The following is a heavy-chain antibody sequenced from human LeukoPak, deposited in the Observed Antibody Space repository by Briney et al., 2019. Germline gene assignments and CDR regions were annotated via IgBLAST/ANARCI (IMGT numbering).Heavy chain of an antibody. CDR3: AYPAAEGYHYYYMDV. V-gene: IGHV3-66*02. CDR2: IKSGGDT. D-gene: IGHD1-14*01. J-gene: IGHJ6*03. Sequence: AGGSLRLSCAASGIIVSVNYMTWVRQAPGKGLEWVSLIKSGGDTTYADSVKGRFTISRDNSKNTLYLQMNSLRVEDTGVYYCAYPAAEGYHYYYMDVWGKGTTVSVYS. CDR1: GIIVSVNY.